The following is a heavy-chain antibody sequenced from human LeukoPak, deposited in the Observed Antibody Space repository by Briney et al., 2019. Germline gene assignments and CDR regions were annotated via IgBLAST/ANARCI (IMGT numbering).Heavy chain of an antibody. D-gene: IGHD3-9*01. CDR1: GYSFTSYW. CDR3: ARHYYDILTGYYEPGDY. Sequence: GGSLKISCKGSGYSFTSYWIGWVRQLPGKGLEWMRIIYPGDSDTRYSPSFQGQVTISADKSISTAYLQWSSLKASDTAMYYCARHYYDILTGYYEPGDYCGQGTLVTVSS. J-gene: IGHJ4*02. V-gene: IGHV5-51*01. CDR2: IYPGDSDT.